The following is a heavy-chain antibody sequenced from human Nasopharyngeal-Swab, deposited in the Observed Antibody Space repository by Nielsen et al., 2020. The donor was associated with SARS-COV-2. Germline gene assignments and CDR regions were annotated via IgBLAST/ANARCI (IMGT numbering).Heavy chain of an antibody. D-gene: IGHD6-6*01. Sequence: SVKVSCKASGGTFSSYAISWVRQAPGQGLEWMGGIITIFGTADYAQKFQDRVTITADESTSTAYMERNSLRSEDTAVYYCARSGYSNSDIDYWGQGTLVTVSS. CDR1: GGTFSSYA. J-gene: IGHJ4*02. V-gene: IGHV1-69*13. CDR2: IITIFGTA. CDR3: ARSGYSNSDIDY.